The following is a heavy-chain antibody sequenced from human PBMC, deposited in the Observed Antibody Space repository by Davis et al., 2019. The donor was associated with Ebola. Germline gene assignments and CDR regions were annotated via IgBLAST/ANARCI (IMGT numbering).Heavy chain of an antibody. CDR2: INRDGSTT. CDR3: ARDSDDYSFDY. Sequence: HTGGSLRLSCAASGFTFSSYAMSWVRQAPGKGLVWVSCINRDGSTTTYADSVKGRFTISRDNAKNTLYLQMNSLRPEDTAVYYCARDSDDYSFDYWGQGTLVTVSS. J-gene: IGHJ4*02. CDR1: GFTFSSYA. V-gene: IGHV3-74*03. D-gene: IGHD4-11*01.